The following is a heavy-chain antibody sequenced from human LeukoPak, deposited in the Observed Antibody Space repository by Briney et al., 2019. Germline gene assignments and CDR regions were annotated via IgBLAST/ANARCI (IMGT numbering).Heavy chain of an antibody. D-gene: IGHD3-10*01. CDR1: GFTFSTYA. CDR2: ISSSGGTT. J-gene: IGHJ4*02. Sequence: GGSLRLSCTASGFTFSTYAMSWVRQAPGKGLEWVSGISSSGGTTYYADSVKGRFTISRDNSKNTLYLQMNSLRPEDTAVYYCAKGDPYGSGSYPVDYWGQGTLVTVSS. CDR3: AKGDPYGSGSYPVDY. V-gene: IGHV3-23*01.